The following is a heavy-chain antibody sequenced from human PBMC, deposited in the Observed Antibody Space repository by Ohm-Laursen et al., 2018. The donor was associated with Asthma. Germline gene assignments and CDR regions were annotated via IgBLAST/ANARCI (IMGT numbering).Heavy chain of an antibody. CDR2: ISYDGSNK. CDR3: ARGRDSSGYYIYY. D-gene: IGHD3-22*01. V-gene: IGHV3-30*03. CDR1: GFTFSSYG. J-gene: IGHJ4*02. Sequence: SLRLSCTASGFTFSSYGMHWVRQAPGKGLEWVAVISYDGSNKYYADSVKGRFTISRDNSKNTLYLQMNSLRAEDTAVYYCARGRDSSGYYIYYWGQGTLVTVSS.